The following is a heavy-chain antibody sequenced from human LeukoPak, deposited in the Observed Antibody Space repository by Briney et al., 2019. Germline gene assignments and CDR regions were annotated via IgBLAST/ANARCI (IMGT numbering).Heavy chain of an antibody. V-gene: IGHV4-38-2*02. CDR3: TGGSMATYYMEV. J-gene: IGHJ6*03. CDR2: IYYSGST. Sequence: PSETLSLTCTVSGYSISSGYYWGWIRQPPGKGLEWIGNIYYSGSTNYNPSLKSRVTISVDTSKNQFSLKLSSVTAADTAVYYCTGGSMATYYMEVWGKGTTVTISS. D-gene: IGHD5-24*01. CDR1: GYSISSGYY.